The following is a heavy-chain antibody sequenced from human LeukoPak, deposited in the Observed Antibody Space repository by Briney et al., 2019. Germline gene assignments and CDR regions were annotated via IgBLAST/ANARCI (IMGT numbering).Heavy chain of an antibody. V-gene: IGHV4-59*01. D-gene: IGHD6-19*01. Sequence: SETLSLTCTVSGGSISSYYWSWIRQPPGKGLEWIGYIYYSGSTNYNPSLKSRVTISVDTSKSQFSLKLSSVTAADTAVYYCARDNSGSAFDIWGQGTMVTVSS. CDR3: ARDNSGSAFDI. CDR2: IYYSGST. J-gene: IGHJ3*02. CDR1: GGSISSYY.